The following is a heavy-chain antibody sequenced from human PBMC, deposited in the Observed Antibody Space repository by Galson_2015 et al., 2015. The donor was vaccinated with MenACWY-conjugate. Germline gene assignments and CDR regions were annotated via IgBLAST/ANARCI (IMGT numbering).Heavy chain of an antibody. CDR2: IYDSGST. J-gene: IGHJ4*02. CDR3: ARGWGYFDS. CDR1: GGSIGSYY. Sequence: ETLPLTCTFSGGSIGSYYWNWIRQPPGKGLEWIGNIYDSGSTNYNPSLKSRVTFSVDTSKNQFSLRLSSVTAADTAVYYCARGWGYFDSWGQGTLVTVSS. D-gene: IGHD3-16*01. V-gene: IGHV4-59*12.